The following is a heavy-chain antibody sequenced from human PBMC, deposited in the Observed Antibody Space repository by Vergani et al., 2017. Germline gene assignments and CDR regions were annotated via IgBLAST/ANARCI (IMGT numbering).Heavy chain of an antibody. CDR1: GGSISSYY. J-gene: IGHJ6*02. CDR2: IYYSGST. D-gene: IGHD3-10*01. Sequence: QVQLQESGPGLVKPSETLSLTCTVSGGSISSYYWSWIRQPPGKGLEGFGYIYYSGSTNYNPSLTSRVTISVETSKNQFSLKLGSVTAADTAVYYCARDQRMVRGGYYYGMDVWGQGTTVTVSS. V-gene: IGHV4-59*01. CDR3: ARDQRMVRGGYYYGMDV.